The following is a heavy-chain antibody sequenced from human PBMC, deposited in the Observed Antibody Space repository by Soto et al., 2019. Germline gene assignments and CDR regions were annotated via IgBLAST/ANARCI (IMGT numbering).Heavy chain of an antibody. V-gene: IGHV1-8*01. CDR1: GYTFTSYD. CDR2: MNPNSGNT. CDR3: AISGYCSGGSCYGGFDP. Sequence: ASVKVSCKASGYTFTSYDINWVRQATGQGLEWMGWMNPNSGNTGYAQKFQGRVTMTRNTSISTAYMELSGLRSEDTAVYYCAISGYCSGGSCYGGFDPWGQGTLVTVSS. D-gene: IGHD2-15*01. J-gene: IGHJ5*02.